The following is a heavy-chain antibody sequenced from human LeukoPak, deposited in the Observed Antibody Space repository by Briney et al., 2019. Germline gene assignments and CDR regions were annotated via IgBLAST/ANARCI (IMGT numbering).Heavy chain of an antibody. CDR2: ISWNSDSI. D-gene: IGHD5-24*01. Sequence: PGGSLRLSCAASGFTFDDYTMHWVRQAPGKGLEWVSGISWNSDSIGYADSVKGRFTISRDNAKTSLYLQMNSLRAGDTALYYCAKDLGPGSMATSPGFDYWGQGTLVTVSS. CDR1: GFTFDDYT. J-gene: IGHJ4*02. V-gene: IGHV3-9*01. CDR3: AKDLGPGSMATSPGFDY.